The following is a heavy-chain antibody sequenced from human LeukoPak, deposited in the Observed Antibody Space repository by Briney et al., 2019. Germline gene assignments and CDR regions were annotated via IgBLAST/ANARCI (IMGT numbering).Heavy chain of an antibody. CDR1: GFTFSSYA. Sequence: GGSLRLSCAASGFTFSSYAMSWVRQAPGKGLEWVSAISGSGGSTYYADSVKGRFTIFRDNSKNTLYLQMNSLRAEDTAVYYCAKDRMRRDIVVVPAAVGFDYWGQGTLVTVSS. J-gene: IGHJ4*02. CDR2: ISGSGGST. CDR3: AKDRMRRDIVVVPAAVGFDY. V-gene: IGHV3-23*01. D-gene: IGHD2-2*01.